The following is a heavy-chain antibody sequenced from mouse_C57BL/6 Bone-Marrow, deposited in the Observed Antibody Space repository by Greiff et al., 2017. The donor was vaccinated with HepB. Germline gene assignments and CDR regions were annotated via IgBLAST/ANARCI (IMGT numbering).Heavy chain of an antibody. Sequence: EVKLMESGPELVKPGASVKIPCKASGYTFTDYNMDWVKQSHGKSLEWIGDINPNNGGTIYNQKFKGKATLTVDKSSRTAYMELRSLTSEDTAVYYCARANWDVNYFDYWGQGTTLTVSS. J-gene: IGHJ2*01. CDR3: ARANWDVNYFDY. V-gene: IGHV1-18*01. D-gene: IGHD4-1*01. CDR1: GYTFTDYN. CDR2: INPNNGGT.